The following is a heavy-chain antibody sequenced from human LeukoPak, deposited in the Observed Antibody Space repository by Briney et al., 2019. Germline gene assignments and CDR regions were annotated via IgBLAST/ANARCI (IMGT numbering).Heavy chain of an antibody. CDR1: GFTFSSYW. CDR2: IKQDGSEK. J-gene: IGHJ4*02. Sequence: GGSLRLSCAASGFTFSSYWMSWVRQAPGEGLEWVANIKQDGSEKYYGDSVKGRFTISRDNSKNSLYLQMNSLRAEDTAVYYCARHPEYCSSTSCYHFDYWGQGTLVTVSS. D-gene: IGHD2-2*01. CDR3: ARHPEYCSSTSCYHFDY. V-gene: IGHV3-7*03.